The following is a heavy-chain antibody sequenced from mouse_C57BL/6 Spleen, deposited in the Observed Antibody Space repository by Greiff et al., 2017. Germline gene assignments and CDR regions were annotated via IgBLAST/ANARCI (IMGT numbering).Heavy chain of an antibody. CDR2: IYPRSGNT. D-gene: IGHD1-1*01. Sequence: QVQLKESGAELARPGASVKLSCKASGYTFTSYGISWVKQRTGQGLEWIGEIYPRSGNTYYNEKFKGKATLTADKSSSTAYMELRSLTSEDSAVYFCARKGDYYGSSHYFGYWGQGTTLTVSS. CDR3: ARKGDYYGSSHYFGY. V-gene: IGHV1-81*01. J-gene: IGHJ2*01. CDR1: GYTFTSYG.